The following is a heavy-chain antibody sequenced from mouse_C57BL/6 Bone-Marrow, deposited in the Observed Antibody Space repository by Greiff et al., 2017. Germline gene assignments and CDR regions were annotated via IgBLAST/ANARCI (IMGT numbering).Heavy chain of an antibody. CDR3: ARSGDLLITTVVEAY. CDR1: GYTFTGYW. V-gene: IGHV1-9*01. CDR2: ILPGSGST. D-gene: IGHD1-1*01. Sequence: QVQLQQSGAALMKPGASVKLSCKATGYTFTGYWIEWVKQRPGHGLEWIGEILPGSGSTNYNEKFKGKSPFTADTSSNTAYMQLSSMTTEDSAIYYCARSGDLLITTVVEAYWGQGTLVTVSA. J-gene: IGHJ3*01.